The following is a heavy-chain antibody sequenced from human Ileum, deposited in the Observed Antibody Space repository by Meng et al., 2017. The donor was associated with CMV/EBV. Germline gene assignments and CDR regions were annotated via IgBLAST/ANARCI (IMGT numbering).Heavy chain of an antibody. V-gene: IGHV4-39*07. CDR3: VSASITMLDY. J-gene: IGHJ4*02. D-gene: IGHD3-10*02. Sequence: QLHLQASCPGLVKPSETRPLYGIVSGYSISSGDYFWGWIRQPPQGLEWVASITYSGTTYYNPSLKSRVTMSVDSSKNQFSLKLNSVTAADTAVYYCVSASITMLDYWGQGTLVTVSS. CDR2: ITYSGTT. CDR1: GYSISSGDYF.